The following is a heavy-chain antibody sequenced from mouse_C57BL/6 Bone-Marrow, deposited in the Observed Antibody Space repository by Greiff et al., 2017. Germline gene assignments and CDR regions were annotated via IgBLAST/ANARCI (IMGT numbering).Heavy chain of an antibody. D-gene: IGHD3-2*02. J-gene: IGHJ2*01. CDR2: IGPGSGST. V-gene: IGHV1-77*01. CDR3: ATELRPHYFDY. Sequence: QVQLQQSGAELVQPGASVKISCKASGYTFTDYYINWVKQRPGQGLEWIGKIGPGSGSTYYNEKFKGKATLTADKSSSTAYLQLSSLTSEDSAVYFCATELRPHYFDYWGQGTTLTVSS. CDR1: GYTFTDYY.